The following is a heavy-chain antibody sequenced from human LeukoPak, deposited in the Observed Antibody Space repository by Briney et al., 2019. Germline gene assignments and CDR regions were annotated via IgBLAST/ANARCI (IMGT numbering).Heavy chain of an antibody. CDR2: INHSGST. D-gene: IGHD3-22*01. CDR3: ARPGRYYDSSGYPLRGSWYFDL. CDR1: GGSFSGYY. Sequence: SETLSLTCAVYGGSFSGYYWSWIRQPPGKGLEWIGEINHSGSTNYNPSLKSRVTISVDTSKNQFSLKLSSVTAADTAVYYCARPGRYYDSSGYPLRGSWYFDLWGRGTLVTVSS. J-gene: IGHJ2*01. V-gene: IGHV4-34*01.